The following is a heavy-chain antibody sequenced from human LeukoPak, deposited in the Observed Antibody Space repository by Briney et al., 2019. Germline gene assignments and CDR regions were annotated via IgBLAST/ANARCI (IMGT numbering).Heavy chain of an antibody. CDR3: ARVRWLSAAGTEGNFDY. CDR1: EFSVGSNY. CDR2: ISSSSSYI. V-gene: IGHV3-21*01. J-gene: IGHJ4*02. D-gene: IGHD6-13*01. Sequence: PGGSLRLSCAASEFSVGSNYMTWVRQAPGKGLEWVSSISSSSSYIYYADSVKGRFTISRDNAKNSLYLQMDSLRAEDTAVYYCARVRWLSAAGTEGNFDYWGQGTLGTVSS.